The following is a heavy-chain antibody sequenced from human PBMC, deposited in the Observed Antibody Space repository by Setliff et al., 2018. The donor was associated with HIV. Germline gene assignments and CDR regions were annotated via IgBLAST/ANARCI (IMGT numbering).Heavy chain of an antibody. V-gene: IGHV1-8*03. CDR1: GYTFTSYD. D-gene: IGHD1-26*01. Sequence: ASVKVSCKASGYTFTSYDINWVRQATGQGLEWMGWMNPNTGNTGYAQKFQGRVSITRSTSINTAYMELSTLRSEDTAVYYCARGYLISGTQKSYYMDVWGKGTMVTVSS. CDR2: MNPNTGNT. CDR3: ARGYLISGTQKSYYMDV. J-gene: IGHJ6*03.